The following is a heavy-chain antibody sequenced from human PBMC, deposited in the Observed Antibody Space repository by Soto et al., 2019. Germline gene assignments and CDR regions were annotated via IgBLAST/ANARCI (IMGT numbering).Heavy chain of an antibody. D-gene: IGHD1-20*01. J-gene: IGHJ3*01. CDR1: VFTFSSFV. CDR2: VSPGGDVS. Sequence: VGSLRLSCASSVFTFSSFVMNCVRHSPGKGLEWVSTVSPGGDVSHYTDSVKGRFTISRDNSRRTLHLQMDSLRAEDAAVYFCVRRAITATTNWGAFDVWGQGTVFSVSS. V-gene: IGHV3-23*01. CDR3: VRRAITATTNWGAFDV.